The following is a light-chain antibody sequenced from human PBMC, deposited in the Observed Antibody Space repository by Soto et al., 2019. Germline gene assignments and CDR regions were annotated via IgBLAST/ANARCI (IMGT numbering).Light chain of an antibody. J-gene: IGKJ1*01. V-gene: IGKV1-12*01. CDR2: GSS. CDR3: QQANSYPWT. CDR1: QGVSDW. Sequence: DIQMTQSPSSVSASVGDSVTITCRASQGVSDWVARYQQKPGEAPKLLIYGSSSLLSGVPSRFSGTRSGTDFTLTISSLQPEDFATYYCQQANSYPWTFGQGTKVDIK.